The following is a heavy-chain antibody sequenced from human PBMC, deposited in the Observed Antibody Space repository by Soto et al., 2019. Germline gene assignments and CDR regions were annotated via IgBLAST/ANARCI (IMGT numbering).Heavy chain of an antibody. J-gene: IGHJ3*01. V-gene: IGHV3-53*01. CDR3: ASWHEREHAYDV. CDR1: GFTISGKKY. CDR2: LYDLDGS. Sequence: GGSLRLSCAAFGFTISGKKYVAWVRQAPGKGLEWVSALYDLDGSFYAASVKGRFTTSSDSSKTTVYLQMNDLRPDDTAVYYCASWHEREHAYDVWGQGTTVTV. D-gene: IGHD1-1*01.